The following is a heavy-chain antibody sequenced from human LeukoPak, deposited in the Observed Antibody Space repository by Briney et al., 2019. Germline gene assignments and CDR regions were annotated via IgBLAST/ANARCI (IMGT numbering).Heavy chain of an antibody. J-gene: IGHJ4*02. Sequence: GGSLRLSCEAFGFSVSSTWMSWMRQAPGKGLEWVSIMYGRGTTSHADSVKGRFTVSRDNAKNILYLQMNSLRADDTAVYYCARDKLAGATYFDSWGQGTLVTVSS. CDR2: MYGRGTT. V-gene: IGHV3-66*03. CDR1: GFSVSSTW. CDR3: ARDKLAGATYFDS. D-gene: IGHD1-26*01.